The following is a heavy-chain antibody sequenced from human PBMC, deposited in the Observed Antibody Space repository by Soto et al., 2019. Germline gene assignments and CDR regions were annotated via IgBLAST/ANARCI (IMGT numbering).Heavy chain of an antibody. Sequence: QITLKESGPTLVKPTQTLTLTCTFSGFSLSTSGVGVGWIRQPPGKALEWLALIYWDDDKRYSPSLKSRLTITKDTSXXQXVPXMTNMDPVDTATYYCAHDNQELLWFGELFHNWFDPWGQGTLVTVSS. CDR1: GFSLSTSGVG. J-gene: IGHJ5*02. V-gene: IGHV2-5*02. CDR2: IYWDDDK. CDR3: AHDNQELLWFGELFHNWFDP. D-gene: IGHD3-10*01.